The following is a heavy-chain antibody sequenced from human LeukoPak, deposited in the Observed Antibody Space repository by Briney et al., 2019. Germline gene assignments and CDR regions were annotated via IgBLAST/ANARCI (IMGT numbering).Heavy chain of an antibody. CDR3: ARAFSITIIVVVPNDY. D-gene: IGHD3-22*01. CDR1: GFTFSSYS. CDR2: ISRSSSYI. Sequence: GGSLRLSCAASGFTFSSYSMNWVRQAPGKGLEWVSSISRSSSYIYYADSVKGRFTISRDNAKNSLYLQMNSLRAEDTAVYYCARAFSITIIVVVPNDYWGQGTLVTVSS. J-gene: IGHJ4*02. V-gene: IGHV3-21*01.